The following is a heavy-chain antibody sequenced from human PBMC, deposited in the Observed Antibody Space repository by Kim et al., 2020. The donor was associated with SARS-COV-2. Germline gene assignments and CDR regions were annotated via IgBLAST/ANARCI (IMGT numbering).Heavy chain of an antibody. J-gene: IGHJ5*02. D-gene: IGHD3-10*01. CDR2: INAGNGNT. CDR1: GYTFTSYA. V-gene: IGHV1-3*01. CDR3: ARGVNMMVLLAWFDP. Sequence: ASVKVSCKASGYTFTSYAMHWVRQAPGQRLEWMGLINAGNGNTKYLQKFQGRVTITRDTSASTAYMELSSLRSEDTAVYYCARGVNMMVLLAWFDPWGQGTLVTVSS.